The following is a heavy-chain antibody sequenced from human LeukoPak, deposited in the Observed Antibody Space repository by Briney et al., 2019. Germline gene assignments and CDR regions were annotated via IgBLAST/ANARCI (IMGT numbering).Heavy chain of an antibody. CDR2: IKPSGGST. CDR3: ARVEGIVATMGD. CDR1: GYTFTRYY. V-gene: IGHV1-46*01. D-gene: IGHD5-12*01. Sequence: ASVEVSCKASGYTFTRYYMHWVRQAPGQGLEWMGLIKPSGGSTTHAQKFQGRVTMTRDTSTSTVYMELSSLRSEDTAVYYCARVEGIVATMGDWGQGTLVTVSS. J-gene: IGHJ4*02.